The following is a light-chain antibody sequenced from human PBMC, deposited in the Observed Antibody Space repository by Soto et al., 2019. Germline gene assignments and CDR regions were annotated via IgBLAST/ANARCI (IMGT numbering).Light chain of an antibody. J-gene: IGKJ1*01. V-gene: IGKV1-5*03. CDR3: QHYNSYSEA. CDR1: QTISSW. Sequence: DFQLTQSPSTLSGSVGDSVPLTRRASQTISSWLAWYQQKPGKAPKLLIYKASTLKSGVPSRFSGSGSGTEFTLTISSLQPDDFATYYCQHYNSYSEAFGQGTKVDIK. CDR2: KAS.